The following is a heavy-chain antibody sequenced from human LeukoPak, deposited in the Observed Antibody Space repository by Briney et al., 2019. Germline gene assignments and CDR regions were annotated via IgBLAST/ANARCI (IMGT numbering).Heavy chain of an antibody. CDR3: AREIAAAGTYFDY. CDR2: IIPIFGTA. D-gene: IGHD6-13*01. V-gene: IGHV1-69*05. J-gene: IGHJ4*02. CDR1: GGTFSSYA. Sequence: SVKVSCKASGGTFSSYAISWVRQAPGQGLEWMGRIIPIFGTANYAQRFQGRVTITTDESTSTAYMELSSLRSEDTAVYYCAREIAAAGTYFDYWGQGTLVTVSS.